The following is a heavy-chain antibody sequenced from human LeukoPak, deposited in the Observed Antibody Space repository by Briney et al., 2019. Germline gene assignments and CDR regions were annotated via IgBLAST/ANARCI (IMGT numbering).Heavy chain of an antibody. CDR2: INWNGGST. J-gene: IGHJ4*02. CDR3: ARKGDYDILTGINYFDY. D-gene: IGHD3-9*01. Sequence: PGGSLRLSCAASGFTFDDYGMSWVRQAPGKGLEWVSGINWNGGSTGYADSVKGRFTISRDNAKNSLYLQMNSLRAEDTALYYCARKGDYDILTGINYFDYWGQGTLVTVSS. CDR1: GFTFDDYG. V-gene: IGHV3-20*04.